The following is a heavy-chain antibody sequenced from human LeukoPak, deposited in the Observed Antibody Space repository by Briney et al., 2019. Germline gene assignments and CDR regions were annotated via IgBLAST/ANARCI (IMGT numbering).Heavy chain of an antibody. J-gene: IGHJ4*02. V-gene: IGHV4-59*01. CDR2: ISYSGST. CDR3: ARGSGSYEVY. CDR1: GGSISGYY. D-gene: IGHD1-26*01. Sequence: SETLSLTCTVSGGSISGYYWSWIRQPPGKGLEWIGYISYSGSTNYNPSLKSRVTISPDTSKNQFSLRLSSVTAADTAVYYCARGSGSYEVYWGQGTLVTVSS.